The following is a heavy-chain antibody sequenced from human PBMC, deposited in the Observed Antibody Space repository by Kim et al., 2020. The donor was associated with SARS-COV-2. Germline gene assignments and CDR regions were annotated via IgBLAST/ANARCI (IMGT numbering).Heavy chain of an antibody. V-gene: IGHV4-39*01. Sequence: SETLSLTCTVSGGSISSSSYYWGWIRQPPGKGLEWIGSIYYSGSTYYNPSLKSRVTISVDTSKNQFSLKLSSVTAADTAVYYCASLSVVGATFDYWGQGTLVTVSS. CDR3: ASLSVVGATFDY. CDR2: IYYSGST. J-gene: IGHJ4*02. D-gene: IGHD1-26*01. CDR1: GGSISSSSYY.